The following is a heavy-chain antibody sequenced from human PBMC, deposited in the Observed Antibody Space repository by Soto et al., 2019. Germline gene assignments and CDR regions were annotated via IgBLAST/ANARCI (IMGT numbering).Heavy chain of an antibody. CDR3: TSSSVSDIVVVAAASELDY. Sequence: GGSLRLSCAASGFTFKSNAMHWVRQAPDKGLEWVAVISYDGSNKHYTDSVKGRFTISRDNSKNTLYLQMNGLRPEDTAVYYCTSSSVSDIVVVAAASELDYWGQGTQVTVSS. CDR1: GFTFKSNA. D-gene: IGHD2-15*01. J-gene: IGHJ4*02. CDR2: ISYDGSNK. V-gene: IGHV3-30*04.